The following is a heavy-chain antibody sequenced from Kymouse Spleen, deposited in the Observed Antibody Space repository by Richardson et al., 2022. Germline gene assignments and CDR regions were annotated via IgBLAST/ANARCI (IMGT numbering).Heavy chain of an antibody. CDR1: GFTFSSYG. CDR2: ISYDGSNK. D-gene: IGHD1-26*01. CDR3: AKDKAGSYGYYYYYGMDV. V-gene: IGHV3-30*18. J-gene: IGHJ6*02. Sequence: QVQLVESGGGVVQPGRSLRLSCAASGFTFSSYGMHWVRQAPGKGLEWVAVISYDGSNKYYADSVKGRFTISRDNSKNTLYLQMNSLRAEDTAVYYCAKDKAGSYGYYYYYGMDVWGQGTTVTVSS.